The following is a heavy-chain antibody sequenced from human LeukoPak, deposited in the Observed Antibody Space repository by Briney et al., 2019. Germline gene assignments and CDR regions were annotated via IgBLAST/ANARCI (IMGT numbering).Heavy chain of an antibody. CDR2: ISASDGRT. Sequence: GGSLRLSCAASGFTFSSYAMSWVRQAPGKGLEWVSAISASDGRTWYADSVRGRFTISRDNFKNTLYVQINSLRAEDTAVYYCVRDKRFPDHVFDIWGQGTLVTVSS. J-gene: IGHJ3*02. CDR3: VRDKRFPDHVFDI. CDR1: GFTFSSYA. V-gene: IGHV3-23*01. D-gene: IGHD3-10*01.